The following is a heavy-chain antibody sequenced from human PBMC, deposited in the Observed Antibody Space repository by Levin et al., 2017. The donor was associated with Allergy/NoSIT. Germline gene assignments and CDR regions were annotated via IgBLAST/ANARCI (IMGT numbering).Heavy chain of an antibody. D-gene: IGHD2-15*01. V-gene: IGHV1-46*01. CDR1: GYTFTSYY. CDR2: INPSGGST. Sequence: PVASVKVSCKASGYTFTSYYMHWVRQAPGQGLEWMGIINPSGGSTSYAQKFQGRVTMTRDTSTSTVSMEMSSLRSEDTAVYYCARDGYCSGGRCPFDYWGQGTLVTVSS. J-gene: IGHJ4*02. CDR3: ARDGYCSGGRCPFDY.